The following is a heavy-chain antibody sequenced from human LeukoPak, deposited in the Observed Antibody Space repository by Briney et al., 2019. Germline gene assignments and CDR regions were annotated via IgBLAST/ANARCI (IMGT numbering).Heavy chain of an antibody. D-gene: IGHD6-19*01. J-gene: IGHJ4*02. CDR1: GYSISSGYY. CDR3: ARDQGSSGWYSDY. CDR2: IYHSGST. Sequence: SETLSLTCTVSGYSISSGYYWGWIRQPPGKGLEWIGSIYHSGSTYYNPSLKGRVTISVDTSKNQFSLKLSSVTAADTAVYYCARDQGSSGWYSDYWGQGTLVTVSS. V-gene: IGHV4-38-2*02.